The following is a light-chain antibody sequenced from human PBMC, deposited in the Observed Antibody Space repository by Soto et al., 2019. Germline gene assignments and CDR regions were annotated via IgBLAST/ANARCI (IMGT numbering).Light chain of an antibody. Sequence: QSVLTQPPSVSGSPGQRVTISCTGSSSNIGAGYDVHWYQQLPGTAPKLLIYGNSNRPSGVPDRFSGSKSGTSASLAITGLQAEDEADYYCQSYDSSLSVSGGGTKLTVL. CDR3: QSYDSSLSV. J-gene: IGLJ2*01. CDR1: SSNIGAGYD. CDR2: GNS. V-gene: IGLV1-40*01.